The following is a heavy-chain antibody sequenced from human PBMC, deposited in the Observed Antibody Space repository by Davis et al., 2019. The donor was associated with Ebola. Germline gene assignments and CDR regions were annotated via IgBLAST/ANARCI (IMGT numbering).Heavy chain of an antibody. D-gene: IGHD1-26*01. J-gene: IGHJ4*02. CDR3: ARGPTIMGVDY. Sequence: MPSETLSLTCTVSGGSVSSGSYYWSWIRQPPGKGLEWIGYIYYSGSTNYNPSLKSRVTISVDTSKNQFSLKLSSVTAADTAVYYCARGPTIMGVDYWGQGTLVTVSS. V-gene: IGHV4-61*01. CDR1: GGSVSSGSYY. CDR2: IYYSGST.